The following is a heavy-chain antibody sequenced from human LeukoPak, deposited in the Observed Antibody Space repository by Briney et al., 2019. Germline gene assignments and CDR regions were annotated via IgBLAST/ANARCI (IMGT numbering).Heavy chain of an antibody. CDR2: IYYSGNT. J-gene: IGHJ6*02. CDR1: GGSISSYY. D-gene: IGHD3-9*01. Sequence: PSETLSLTCTVSGGSISSYYWSWIRQPPGKGLEWIGYIYYSGNTNYNPSLKSRVTISVDTSKNQFSLKLSSVTAADTAVYYCARGGGKRYFDWHHYYYYGMDVWGQGTTVTVSS. CDR3: ARGGGKRYFDWHHYYYYGMDV. V-gene: IGHV4-59*01.